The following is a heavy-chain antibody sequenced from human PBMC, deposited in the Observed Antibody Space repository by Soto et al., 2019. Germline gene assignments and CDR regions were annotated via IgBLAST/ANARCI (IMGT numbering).Heavy chain of an antibody. CDR1: GYSFTSYW. CDR2: IDPSDSYT. J-gene: IGHJ6*02. D-gene: IGHD4-17*01. Sequence: ESLKISFKGSGYSFTSYWISWVRQMPGKGLEWMGRIDPSDSYTNYSPSFQGHVTISADKSISTAYLQWSSLKASDTAMYYCAISTVTMDYYYYGMDVWGQGTTVTVSS. V-gene: IGHV5-10-1*01. CDR3: AISTVTMDYYYYGMDV.